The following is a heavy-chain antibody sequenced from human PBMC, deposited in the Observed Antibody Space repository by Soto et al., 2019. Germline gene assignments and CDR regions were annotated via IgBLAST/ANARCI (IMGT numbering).Heavy chain of an antibody. Sequence: PGGSLRLSCAASGFTFSSYAMHWVRQAPGKGLEWVAVISYDGSNKYYADSVKGRFTISRDNSKNTLYLQMNSLRAEDTAVYYCARDRAMVRGPEIYYFDYWSQGTLVTVSS. D-gene: IGHD3-10*01. J-gene: IGHJ4*02. CDR1: GFTFSSYA. CDR3: ARDRAMVRGPEIYYFDY. CDR2: ISYDGSNK. V-gene: IGHV3-30-3*01.